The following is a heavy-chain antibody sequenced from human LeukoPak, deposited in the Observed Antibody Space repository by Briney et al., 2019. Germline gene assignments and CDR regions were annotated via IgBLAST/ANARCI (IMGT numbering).Heavy chain of an antibody. J-gene: IGHJ4*02. CDR2: ISGGGGRT. CDR3: ARLNIGYYDGSGYYDDY. D-gene: IGHD3-22*01. Sequence: GGSPSLSCAPSVLTLSRYAMSWGPQAPGQGLEWVSGISGGGGRTYYADSVKGRFTISRDNFKNTLYLQMNSLRADDTAVYYCARLNIGYYDGSGYYDDYWGQGALVTVSS. V-gene: IGHV3-23*01. CDR1: VLTLSRYA.